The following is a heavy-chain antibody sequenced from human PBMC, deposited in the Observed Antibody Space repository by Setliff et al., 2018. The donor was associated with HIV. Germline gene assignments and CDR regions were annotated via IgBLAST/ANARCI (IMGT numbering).Heavy chain of an antibody. Sequence: ASVKVSCKASGYTFTGYYMHWVRQAPGQGLEWMGWINPNSGGTTYAQKFQGWVTMTRDTSLSTAYMELSRLRSDDTAVYYCARGGDIVVVVPAGYFYMDVWGKGTTVTVS. CDR1: GYTFTGYY. V-gene: IGHV1-2*04. CDR2: INPNSGGT. CDR3: ARGGDIVVVVPAGYFYMDV. J-gene: IGHJ6*03. D-gene: IGHD2-15*01.